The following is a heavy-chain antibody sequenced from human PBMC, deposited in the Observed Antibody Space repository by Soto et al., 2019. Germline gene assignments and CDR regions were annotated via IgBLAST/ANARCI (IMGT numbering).Heavy chain of an antibody. CDR2: IYYSGTT. Sequence: PSETLSLTCTVSGDSITSNSYFWAWIRQPPGKGLEWIGSIYYSGTTYYNPSLKSRVTISVDRSKNQFSLKLSSVTAADTAVYYCARHFSVDYFDNWGQRDLVT. CDR1: GDSITSNSYF. V-gene: IGHV4-39*01. J-gene: IGHJ4*02. CDR3: ARHFSVDYFDN.